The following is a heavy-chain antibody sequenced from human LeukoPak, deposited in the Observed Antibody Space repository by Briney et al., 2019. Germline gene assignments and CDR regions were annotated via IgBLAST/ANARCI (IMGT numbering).Heavy chain of an antibody. CDR3: ARTYYDILTGYNPYFDY. Sequence: GGSLRLSCAASGFTFNTYTMNWVRQAPGKGLEWVSSITASSTAIYSADSVKGRFTISRDNAKNFLYLQMNSLRAEDTAVYSWARTYYDILTGYNPYFDYWGQGILVTVSS. CDR1: GFTFNTYT. D-gene: IGHD3-9*01. CDR2: ITASSTAI. V-gene: IGHV3-21*01. J-gene: IGHJ4*02.